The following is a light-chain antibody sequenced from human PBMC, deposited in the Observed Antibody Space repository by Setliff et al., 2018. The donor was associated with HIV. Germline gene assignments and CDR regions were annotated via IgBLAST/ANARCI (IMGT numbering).Light chain of an antibody. CDR3: CSYAGGDTWI. CDR1: SSDIGDYES. Sequence: QSALAQPASVSGSPGQSITISCTGSSSDIGDYESVSWYQQHPGEVPKPMIYDVTKRPSGVSNRFSASKSGNTASLTISGLQAEDEAHYCCSYAGGDTWIFGGGTKVTVL. V-gene: IGLV2-23*02. CDR2: DVT. J-gene: IGLJ2*01.